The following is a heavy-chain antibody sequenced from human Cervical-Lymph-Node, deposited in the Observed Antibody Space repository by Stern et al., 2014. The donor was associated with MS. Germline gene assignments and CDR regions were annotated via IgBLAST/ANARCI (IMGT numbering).Heavy chain of an antibody. J-gene: IGHJ6*02. CDR1: GGTFSSYA. D-gene: IGHD1-26*01. V-gene: IGHV1-69*01. Sequence: DQLVESGAEVKKPGSSVKVSCTASGGTFSSYAISWVRQAPGQGLEWVGGIIPIFGTANYAQEFQGRATISADESTSTAYMELSSLRSEDMAVYYCARGELKEGLVRGMDVWGQGTTVTVSS. CDR2: IIPIFGTA. CDR3: ARGELKEGLVRGMDV.